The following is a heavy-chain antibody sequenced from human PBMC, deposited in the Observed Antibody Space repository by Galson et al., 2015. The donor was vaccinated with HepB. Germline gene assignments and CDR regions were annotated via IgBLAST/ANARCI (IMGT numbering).Heavy chain of an antibody. CDR2: ISSSSSYI. V-gene: IGHV3-21*01. J-gene: IGHJ5*02. CDR1: GFTFSSYS. Sequence: SLRLSCAASGFTFSSYSMNWVRQAPGKGLEWVSSISSSSSYIYYADSVKGRFTISRDNAKNSLYLQMNSLRAEDTAVYYCASGGAMVGQWFDPWGQGTLVTVSS. CDR3: ASGGAMVGQWFDP. D-gene: IGHD5-18*01.